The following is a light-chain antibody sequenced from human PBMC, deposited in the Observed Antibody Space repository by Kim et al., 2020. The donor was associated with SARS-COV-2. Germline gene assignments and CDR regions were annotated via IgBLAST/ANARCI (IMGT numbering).Light chain of an antibody. CDR3: SSYTSSSTWV. Sequence: GQSITISVTGTSSDVVGYNYVSWYQQHPGKAPKLMIYDVSNRPSGVSNRFSGSKSGNTASLTISGLQAEDEADYYCSSYTSSSTWVFGGGTQLTVL. V-gene: IGLV2-14*03. CDR1: SSDVVGYNY. CDR2: DVS. J-gene: IGLJ3*02.